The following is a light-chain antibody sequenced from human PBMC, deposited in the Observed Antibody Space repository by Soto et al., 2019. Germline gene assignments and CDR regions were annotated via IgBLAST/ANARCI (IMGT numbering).Light chain of an antibody. CDR2: DAS. CDR3: QQSYDTPPWT. CDR1: QSISSY. Sequence: DIQMTQSPSSLSASVGDRVTITCRASQSISSYLNWYQQKPGKAPNLLISDASSLQSGAPSRFSGSGSGTDFTLTISSLQPEDFATYYCQQSYDTPPWTFGQGTKVEIK. V-gene: IGKV1-39*01. J-gene: IGKJ1*01.